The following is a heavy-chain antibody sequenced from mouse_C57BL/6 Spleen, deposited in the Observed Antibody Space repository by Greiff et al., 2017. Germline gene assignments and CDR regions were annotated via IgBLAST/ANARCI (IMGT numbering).Heavy chain of an antibody. CDR1: GFSFNTYA. CDR2: IRSKSNNYAT. J-gene: IGHJ4*01. CDR3: VTRSHVGYAMDY. V-gene: IGHV10-1*01. Sequence: EVKLVESGGGLVQPKGSLKLSCAASGFSFNTYAMNWVRQAPGQGLEWVARIRSKSNNYATYYADSVKDRFTISRDDSESMLYLQMNNLKTEDTAMYYCVTRSHVGYAMDYWGQGTSVTVSS.